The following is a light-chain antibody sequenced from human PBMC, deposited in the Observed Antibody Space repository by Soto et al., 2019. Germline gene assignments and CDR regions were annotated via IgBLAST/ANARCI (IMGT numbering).Light chain of an antibody. CDR3: QQYGSSNFT. J-gene: IGKJ3*01. CDR1: QNISNY. CDR2: DVS. V-gene: IGKV3-11*01. Sequence: IVLTQSPATLSLSPGIRATLSCRASQNISNYLIWYQQKPGQAPRLLIYDVSNRATGIPARFSGSGSGTDFTLTISRLETEDLAVYYCQQYGSSNFTLGPGTKGEIK.